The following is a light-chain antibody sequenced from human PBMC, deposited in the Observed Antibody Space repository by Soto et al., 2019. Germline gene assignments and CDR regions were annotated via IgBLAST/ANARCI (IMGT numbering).Light chain of an antibody. V-gene: IGKV3-15*01. CDR1: QSVNTN. CDR3: QQYDNWPPLT. Sequence: EIVMTQSPVTLSVSPGERATLSCRASQSVNTNLAWYQQKPGQAPRLLIYGASTRATGIPARFSGSGSGTEFTLAISSLQSEDFAAYYCQQYDNWPPLTFGGGTKVEIK. J-gene: IGKJ4*01. CDR2: GAS.